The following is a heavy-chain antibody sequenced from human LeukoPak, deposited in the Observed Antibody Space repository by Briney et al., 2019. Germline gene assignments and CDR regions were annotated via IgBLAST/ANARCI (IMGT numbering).Heavy chain of an antibody. J-gene: IGHJ4*02. CDR1: GASISNSFYF. CDR2: IRYSGSA. Sequence: PSETLSLTCTVSGASISNSFYFWGWVRQPPGTGLEWIGHIRYSGSAYHNPSLKSRVTISVDTSKNQFSLKLSSVTAADTAVYYCARRRTVVVRQIDYWGQGTLVAVSS. V-gene: IGHV4-39*01. D-gene: IGHD2-2*01. CDR3: ARRRTVVVRQIDY.